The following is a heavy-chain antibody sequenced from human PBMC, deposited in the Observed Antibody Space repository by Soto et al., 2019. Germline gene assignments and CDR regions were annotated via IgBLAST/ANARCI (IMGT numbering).Heavy chain of an antibody. CDR3: AKGLYDYIWGSYFDY. CDR2: ISWNSGSI. CDR1: GFTFDDYA. D-gene: IGHD3-16*01. Sequence: GGSLRLSCAASGFTFDDYAMHWVRQAPGKGLEWVSGISWNSGSIGYADSVKGRFTISRDNAKNSLYLQMNSLRAEDTALYYCAKGLYDYIWGSYFDYWGQGTLVTVSS. V-gene: IGHV3-9*01. J-gene: IGHJ4*02.